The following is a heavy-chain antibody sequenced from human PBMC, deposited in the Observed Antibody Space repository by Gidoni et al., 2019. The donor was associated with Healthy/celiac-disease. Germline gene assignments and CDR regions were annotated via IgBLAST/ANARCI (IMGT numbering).Heavy chain of an antibody. Sequence: VQLLESGGGSVQPGGSLRLTCAVAGFPFSSYAMSWVRQAPGKGLAWVSAISGSGGSTYYADAVKGRFTISRDNSKNTLYLQMNSLRAEDTAVYYCAKDELLSWYYFDYWGQGTLVTVSS. CDR2: ISGSGGST. V-gene: IGHV3-23*01. J-gene: IGHJ4*02. CDR3: AKDELLSWYYFDY. CDR1: GFPFSSYA. D-gene: IGHD2-2*01.